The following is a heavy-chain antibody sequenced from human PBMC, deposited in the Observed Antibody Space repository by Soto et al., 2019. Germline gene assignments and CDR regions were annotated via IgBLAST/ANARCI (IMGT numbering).Heavy chain of an antibody. D-gene: IGHD3-10*01. Sequence: GGSLRLSCAASGFTFSDHYMDWVRQAPGKGLEWVGRTRNKANSYTTEYAASVKGRFTISRDDSKNSLYLQMNSLKTEDTAVYYCARAGGVKLLWFGEPDYYMDVWGKGTTVTVSS. CDR3: ARAGGVKLLWFGEPDYYMDV. CDR2: TRNKANSYTT. CDR1: GFTFSDHY. J-gene: IGHJ6*03. V-gene: IGHV3-72*01.